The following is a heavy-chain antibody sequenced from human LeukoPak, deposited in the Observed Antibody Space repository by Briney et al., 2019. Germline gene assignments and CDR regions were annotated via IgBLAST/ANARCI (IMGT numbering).Heavy chain of an antibody. D-gene: IGHD3-22*01. CDR3: AKDVAAMIVVLIDY. Sequence: PGGSLRLSCAASGFTVSSNYMSWVRQAPGKGLEWVSAISGSGGSTYYADSVKGRFTISRDNSRNTLYLQMNSLRAEDTAVYYCAKDVAAMIVVLIDYWGQGTLVTVSS. J-gene: IGHJ4*02. CDR2: ISGSGGST. V-gene: IGHV3-23*01. CDR1: GFTVSSNY.